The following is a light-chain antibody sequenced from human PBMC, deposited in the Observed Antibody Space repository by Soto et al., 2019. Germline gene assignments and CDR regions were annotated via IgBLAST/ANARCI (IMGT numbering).Light chain of an antibody. V-gene: IGKV2-24*01. J-gene: IGKJ1*01. CDR2: KIS. CDR1: QSLVHSDGNTY. CDR3: LQATQFPWT. Sequence: DSVMTQTPLSSPVTLVQAASISCRSSQSLVHSDGNTYLSWLQQRPGQAPRLLLYKISNRVSGVPDRFRGSGAGTDWTLTFSRVEVEDVGVYYCLQATQFPWTFGEGTKVDIK.